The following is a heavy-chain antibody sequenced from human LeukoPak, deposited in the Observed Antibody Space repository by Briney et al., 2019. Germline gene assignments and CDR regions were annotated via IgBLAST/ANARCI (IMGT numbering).Heavy chain of an antibody. J-gene: IGHJ4*02. Sequence: GGSLRLSCVASGFTFSTYSMNWVRQAPGKGLEWVSYISTRSSDIYYADSVKGRLTISRDNGKNSLYLQMNSLRDEDTAVYYCARVPRSADYYDSSGYYKYFDYWGQGTLVTVSS. CDR2: ISTRSSDI. D-gene: IGHD3-22*01. CDR1: GFTFSTYS. CDR3: ARVPRSADYYDSSGYYKYFDY. V-gene: IGHV3-48*02.